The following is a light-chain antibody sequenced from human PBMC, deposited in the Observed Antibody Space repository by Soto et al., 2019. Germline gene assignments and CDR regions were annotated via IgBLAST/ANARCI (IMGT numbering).Light chain of an antibody. CDR3: SSYTSSSTLRGV. J-gene: IGLJ1*01. CDR2: SVS. CDR1: SSDVGGYNY. V-gene: IGLV2-14*01. Sequence: QSALTQPASVSGSPGQSITISCTGTSSDVGGYNYVSWYQQHPGKAPKLMIYSVSNRPSGVSNRFSGSKSGNTASLTISGLLAEDEADYYCSSYTSSSTLRGVFGTGTKLTVL.